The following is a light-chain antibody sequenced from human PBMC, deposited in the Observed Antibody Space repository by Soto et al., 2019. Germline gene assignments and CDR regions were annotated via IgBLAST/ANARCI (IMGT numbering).Light chain of an antibody. CDR3: QQFNSYPFT. CDR2: DAS. CDR1: QGISSA. Sequence: AIPLTQSPSSLSASVGDRVTITCRAGQGISSALAWYQQKPGKAPKLLIYDASSLESGVPSRFSGSGSGTDFTLTISSLQPEDFATYYCQQFNSYPFTFGPGTKVDIK. V-gene: IGKV1-13*02. J-gene: IGKJ3*01.